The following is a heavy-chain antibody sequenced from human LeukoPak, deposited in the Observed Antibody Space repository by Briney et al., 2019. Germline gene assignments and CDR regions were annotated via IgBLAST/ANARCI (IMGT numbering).Heavy chain of an antibody. CDR2: IKEDESDE. Sequence: AGGSLRLSCEASGFTLSSYWMSWVRQAPGKGLEWVAHIKEDESDEYYVDSVRGRFTASRDNAKNSVNLQMNSLRVEDTAVYYCARWRGRQSEFDYWGQGTLVTVSS. D-gene: IGHD1-1*01. J-gene: IGHJ4*02. V-gene: IGHV3-7*01. CDR1: GFTLSSYW. CDR3: ARWRGRQSEFDY.